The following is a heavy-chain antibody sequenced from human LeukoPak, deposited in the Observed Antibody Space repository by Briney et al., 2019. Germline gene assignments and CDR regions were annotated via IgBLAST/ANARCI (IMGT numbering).Heavy chain of an antibody. CDR2: IYHSGST. J-gene: IGHJ4*02. CDR1: GYSISSGYY. D-gene: IGHD1-26*01. CDR3: ARGGVKVGATDY. Sequence: SETLSLTCTVSGYSISSGYYWGWIRQPPGKGLEWIGSIYHSGSTYYNPSLKSRVTISVDTSKNQFSLKLSSVTAADTAVYYCARGGVKVGATDYWGQGTLVTVSS. V-gene: IGHV4-38-2*02.